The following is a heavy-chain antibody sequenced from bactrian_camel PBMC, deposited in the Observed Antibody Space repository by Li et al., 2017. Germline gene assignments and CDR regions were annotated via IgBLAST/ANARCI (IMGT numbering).Heavy chain of an antibody. Sequence: VQLVESGGGSVQVGGSLRLSCTITGLAFDDADMGWYRQIPDKECELVSRINSDGSTYYADSVKGRFAITQDNAKSTMYLQMNSLKVEDTAAYYCAAGGLPGWWELRHHCKDWGQGTQVTVS. V-gene: IGHV3S55*01. CDR1: GLAFDDAD. CDR3: AAGGLPGWWELRHHCKD. D-gene: IGHD7*01. CDR2: INSDGST. J-gene: IGHJ4*01.